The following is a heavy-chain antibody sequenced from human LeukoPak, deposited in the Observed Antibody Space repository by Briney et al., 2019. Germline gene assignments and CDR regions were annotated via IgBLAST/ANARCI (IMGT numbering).Heavy chain of an antibody. Sequence: ASVKVSCKASGYTFTGYYMHWVRQAPGQGLEWMGWINPNSGGTNYAQKFQGRVTMTRDTSISTAYMELSRLRSDDTAVYYCARVPGIGLYYLDYWGQGTLVTVSS. CDR3: ARVPGIGLYYLDY. J-gene: IGHJ4*02. CDR2: INPNSGGT. CDR1: GYTFTGYY. V-gene: IGHV1-2*02. D-gene: IGHD3-10*01.